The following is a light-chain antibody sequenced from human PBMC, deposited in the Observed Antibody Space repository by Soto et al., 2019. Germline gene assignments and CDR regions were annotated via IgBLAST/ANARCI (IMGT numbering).Light chain of an antibody. J-gene: IGKJ4*01. V-gene: IGKV3-15*01. CDR2: DTS. CDR1: QGIGDC. Sequence: EVVMRQSPATLSVSAGEGATLSCRASQGIGDCLAWYQHKPGQTPRLLIYDTSTRATGVPTRFSGSRSGAEFTLTITGLQSEDFAAYYCQPYNDWPSTFGEGTKVEIK. CDR3: QPYNDWPST.